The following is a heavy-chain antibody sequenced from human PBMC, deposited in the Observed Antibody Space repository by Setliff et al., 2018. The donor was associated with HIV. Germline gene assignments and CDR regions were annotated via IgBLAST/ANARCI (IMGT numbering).Heavy chain of an antibody. J-gene: IGHJ6*03. Sequence: SETLSLTCAVYGGSFISYYWTWIRQPPGKGLEWIGEINHSGSTNYNPSLKSRVSISVDMSKNQFSLNLSSVTAADTAVYYCARGSSSIFGVLVPLPHSYYYMDVWGKGTTVTVSS. CDR3: ARGSSSIFGVLVPLPHSYYYMDV. CDR1: GGSFISYY. CDR2: INHSGST. V-gene: IGHV4-34*01. D-gene: IGHD3-3*01.